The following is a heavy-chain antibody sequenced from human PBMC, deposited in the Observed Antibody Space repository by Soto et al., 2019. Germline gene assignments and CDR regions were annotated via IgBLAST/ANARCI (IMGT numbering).Heavy chain of an antibody. CDR3: AGPTLAGAEQTTVYGMDV. J-gene: IGHJ6*02. CDR1: GGTFSSYA. D-gene: IGHD3-16*01. CDR2: IIPIFGTA. V-gene: IGHV1-69*13. Sequence: SVKVSCKASGGTFSSYAISWVRQAPGQGLEWMGGIIPIFGTANYAQKFQGRVTITADESTSTAYMELSSLRSEGTAVYYCAGPTLAGAEQTTVYGMDVWGQGTTVTVSS.